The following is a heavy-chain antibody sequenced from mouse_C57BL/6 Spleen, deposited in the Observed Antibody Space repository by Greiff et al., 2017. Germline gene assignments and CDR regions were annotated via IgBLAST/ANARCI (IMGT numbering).Heavy chain of an antibody. Sequence: EVKVVESGGGLVKPGGSLKLSCAASGFTFSDYGMHWVRQAPEKGLEWVAYISSGSSTIYYADTVKGRFTISRNNAKNTMFLQMTSLRSEDTAMYCCARDDYDGALAWFADWGHGTLVTVSA. V-gene: IGHV5-17*01. D-gene: IGHD2-4*01. CDR2: ISSGSSTI. CDR1: GFTFSDYG. J-gene: IGHJ3*01. CDR3: ARDDYDGALAWFAD.